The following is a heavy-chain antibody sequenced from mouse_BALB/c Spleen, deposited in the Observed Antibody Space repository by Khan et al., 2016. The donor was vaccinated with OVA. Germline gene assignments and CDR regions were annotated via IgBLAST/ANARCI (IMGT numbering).Heavy chain of an antibody. CDR2: ISSGGSYT. V-gene: IGHV5-6*01. J-gene: IGHJ2*01. D-gene: IGHD1-1*01. CDR3: ARDDYYDTRSFDY. CDR1: GFTFSSYG. Sequence: EVELVESGGDLVKPGGSLKLSCAASGFTFSSYGMSWVRQTPDKRLEWVATISSGGSYTYYPDSVKGRFTISRDNATNTLYLQMSSLKSEDTAMYYCARDDYYDTRSFDYWGQGTTLTVSS.